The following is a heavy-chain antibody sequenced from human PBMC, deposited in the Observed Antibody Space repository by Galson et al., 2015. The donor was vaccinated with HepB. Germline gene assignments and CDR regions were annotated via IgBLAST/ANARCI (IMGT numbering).Heavy chain of an antibody. D-gene: IGHD3-10*01. CDR1: GYTFTRYY. Sequence: SVKVSCKASGYTFTRYYISWVRQAPGQGLEWMGWISAYNGNTNYAQNLQDRVTMTTDTSTATAYMELRSLRSDDTAIYYCARDLTYFFGSGTRSGDYYGMDVWGQGTTVTVSS. V-gene: IGHV1-18*01. CDR2: ISAYNGNT. J-gene: IGHJ6*02. CDR3: ARDLTYFFGSGTRSGDYYGMDV.